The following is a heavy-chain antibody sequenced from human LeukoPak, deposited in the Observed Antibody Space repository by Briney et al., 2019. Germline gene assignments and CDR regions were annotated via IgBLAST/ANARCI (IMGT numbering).Heavy chain of an antibody. Sequence: ASVEVSCKASGGTFSSYAISWVRQAPGQGLEWMGRIIPIFGIANYAQKFQGRVTITADKSTSTAYMELSSLRSEDTAVYYCARSGGGVRYDFWSGYPKEGDFDYWGQGTLVTVSS. CDR2: IIPIFGIA. CDR3: ARSGGGVRYDFWSGYPKEGDFDY. D-gene: IGHD3-3*01. J-gene: IGHJ4*02. V-gene: IGHV1-69*04. CDR1: GGTFSSYA.